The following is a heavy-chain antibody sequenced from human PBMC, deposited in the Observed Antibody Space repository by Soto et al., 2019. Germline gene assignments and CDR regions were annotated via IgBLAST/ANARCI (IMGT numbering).Heavy chain of an antibody. V-gene: IGHV3-30*18. Sequence: QVQLVESGGGVVQPGRSLRLSCAASGFTFSSYGLHWVRQTPGKGLEWVAGMSFDGSNKYYADSVKGRFTIYRDNSKNTLYLQVNSLRAEDTDVYYCAKEFGPMTTVTENWYFDLWGRGTLVTVSS. CDR2: MSFDGSNK. CDR1: GFTFSSYG. D-gene: IGHD4-17*01. J-gene: IGHJ2*01. CDR3: AKEFGPMTTVTENWYFDL.